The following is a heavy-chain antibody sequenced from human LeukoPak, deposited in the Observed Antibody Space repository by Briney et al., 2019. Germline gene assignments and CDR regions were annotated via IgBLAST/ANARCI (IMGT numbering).Heavy chain of an antibody. D-gene: IGHD3-22*01. Sequence: GGSLRLSCAASGFSLSSYGMNWVRQAPGKGLEWDSYFSSSTTIIYYADSVKGRFTISRDNAKNSLYLQMNSLRADDTAVYYCARGRIVAGVRYWGQGTLVTVSS. CDR1: GFSLSSYG. CDR3: ARGRIVAGVRY. J-gene: IGHJ4*02. CDR2: FSSSTTII. V-gene: IGHV3-48*04.